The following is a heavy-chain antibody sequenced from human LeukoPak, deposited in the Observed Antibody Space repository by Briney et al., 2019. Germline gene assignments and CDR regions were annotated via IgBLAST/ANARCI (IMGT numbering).Heavy chain of an antibody. J-gene: IGHJ4*02. V-gene: IGHV4-34*01. D-gene: IGHD5-18*01. CDR2: INHGGRT. Sequence: PSETLSLKCAVYGGSFSGYYWRWLRQPPGKGGEGFGEINHGGRTNENPSLERRVTISEDTSKNQFSLKLSSVPAADTAVYYCARLGARGYSYGQRPIIDHWGQGTLVTVSS. CDR3: ARLGARGYSYGQRPIIDH. CDR1: GGSFSGYY.